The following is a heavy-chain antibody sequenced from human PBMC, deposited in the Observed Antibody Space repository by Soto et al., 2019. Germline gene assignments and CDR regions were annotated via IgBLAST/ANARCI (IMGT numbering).Heavy chain of an antibody. CDR3: GRDLTSNANCIDP. D-gene: IGHD2-2*01. J-gene: IGHJ5*02. CDR2: IYYTGKT. V-gene: IGHV4-30-4*01. CDR1: GDYIHVGGYY. Sequence: TLSLTCSVSGDYIHVGGYYWTWIRQCPGKGLEWMGYIYYTGKTYYNPSLESRLTMSVDRSKNQFSLRLTSVTAADTAVYFCGRDLTSNANCIDPWGQGTLVTGSS.